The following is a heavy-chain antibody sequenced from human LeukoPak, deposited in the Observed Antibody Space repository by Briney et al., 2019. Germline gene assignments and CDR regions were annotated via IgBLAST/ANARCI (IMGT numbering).Heavy chain of an antibody. CDR3: ARRANNGSPRI. J-gene: IGHJ4*02. D-gene: IGHD1-26*01. CDR2: SNRIGDT. Sequence: KPSETLSLTCAVSGGSLSGYYWNWIRQPPGKGLEWIGESNRIGDTNYRASVKNRINILVDTSKNQVTLSLTSVTAADTAVYYCARRANNGSPRIWGQGTRVTVSS. CDR1: GGSLSGYY. V-gene: IGHV4-34*01.